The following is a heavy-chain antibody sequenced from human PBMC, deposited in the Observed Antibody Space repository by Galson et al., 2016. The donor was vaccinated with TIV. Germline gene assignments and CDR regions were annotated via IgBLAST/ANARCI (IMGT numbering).Heavy chain of an antibody. Sequence: KGLEWMGSIYYTGTTYTNPSLKSRLALSVDTSNNQVSLRLSSVTAADTAVYYCASEGSTVTVHHYFGMDVWGQGTTVIVSS. V-gene: IGHV4-39*07. CDR3: ASEGSTVTVHHYFGMDV. CDR2: IYYTGTT. D-gene: IGHD4-17*01. J-gene: IGHJ6*02.